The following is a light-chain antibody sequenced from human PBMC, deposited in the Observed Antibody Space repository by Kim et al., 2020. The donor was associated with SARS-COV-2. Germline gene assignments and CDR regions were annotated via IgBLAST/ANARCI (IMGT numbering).Light chain of an antibody. J-gene: IGLJ1*01. V-gene: IGLV2-8*01. CDR1: SSDVGAYNY. Sequence: QSALTQPPSASGSLGQSVTISCTGTSSDVGAYNYVSWYQQHPGEAPKLMIYEDTSRPSGVPDRFSGTKSGNTASLTVSGLQAEDEDDYYCSSYAGGNNYVFGTGTKVTVL. CDR2: EDT. CDR3: SSYAGGNNYV.